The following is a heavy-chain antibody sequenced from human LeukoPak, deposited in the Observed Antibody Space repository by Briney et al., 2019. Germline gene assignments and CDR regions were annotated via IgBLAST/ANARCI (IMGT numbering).Heavy chain of an antibody. D-gene: IGHD2-2*01. J-gene: IGHJ6*03. Sequence: SETLSLTCTVYGYSISSGYYWVWIRQTPGKGLEWIGSIYRSGSTNYNPSLKSRVTISVDTSKNQFSLKVSSVTAADTALYYCARGDCSSTICYSPMDVWGKGTTVTVSS. V-gene: IGHV4-38-2*02. CDR2: IYRSGST. CDR3: ARGDCSSTICYSPMDV. CDR1: GYSISSGYY.